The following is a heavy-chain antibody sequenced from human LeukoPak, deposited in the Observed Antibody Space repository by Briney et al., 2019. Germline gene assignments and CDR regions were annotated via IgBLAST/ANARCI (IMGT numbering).Heavy chain of an antibody. J-gene: IGHJ4*02. D-gene: IGHD2-15*01. Sequence: GGSLRLSCAASGFTFSSYGMHWVRQAPGKGLEWVAVIWYDGSNKYYADSVKGRFTISRDNSKNTLYLQMNSLRAEDTAVYYCARDERLGYCSGGSFYFDYWGQGTLVTVSS. CDR2: IWYDGSNK. CDR1: GFTFSSYG. V-gene: IGHV3-33*01. CDR3: ARDERLGYCSGGSFYFDY.